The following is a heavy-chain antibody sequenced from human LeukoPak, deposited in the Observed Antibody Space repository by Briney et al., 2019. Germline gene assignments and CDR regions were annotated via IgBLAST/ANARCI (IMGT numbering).Heavy chain of an antibody. Sequence: SETLSLTCTVSGGSISSSSYYWGWIRQPPGKGLEWIGSIFYSGSTYYNPSLKSRVTISVDTSKKQCSLNLSSVTAADTAVYYCARGRRDIVVVPAAIRYYYYMDVWGKGTTVTVSS. CDR2: IFYSGST. CDR1: GGSISSSSYY. V-gene: IGHV4-39*07. J-gene: IGHJ6*03. CDR3: ARGRRDIVVVPAAIRYYYYMDV. D-gene: IGHD2-2*01.